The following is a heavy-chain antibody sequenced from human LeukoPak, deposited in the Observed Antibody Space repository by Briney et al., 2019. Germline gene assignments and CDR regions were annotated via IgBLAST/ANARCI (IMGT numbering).Heavy chain of an antibody. CDR2: IYYSGST. CDR3: VRRTRAFDI. Sequence: SETLSLTCTVSGGSINNYYWSWIRQPPGKGLEWIGYIYYSGSTSYNPSLKSRVTISVDTSKNQFSLKLRSVTAADTAVYYCVRRTRAFDIWGQGTMVTVSS. D-gene: IGHD1-7*01. J-gene: IGHJ3*02. CDR1: GGSINNYY. V-gene: IGHV4-59*08.